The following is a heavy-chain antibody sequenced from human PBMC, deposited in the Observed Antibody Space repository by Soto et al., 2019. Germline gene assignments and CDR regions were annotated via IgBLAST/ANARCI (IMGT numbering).Heavy chain of an antibody. CDR1: GYTFTSYA. D-gene: IGHD6-19*01. Sequence: VKVSCKASGYTFTSYAMHWVRQAPGQRLEWMGWINAGNGNTKYSQKFQGRVTITRDTSASTAYMELSSLRSEDTAVYYCAGNPSGWFHFDYWGQGTLVTVS. J-gene: IGHJ4*02. CDR2: INAGNGNT. CDR3: AGNPSGWFHFDY. V-gene: IGHV1-3*01.